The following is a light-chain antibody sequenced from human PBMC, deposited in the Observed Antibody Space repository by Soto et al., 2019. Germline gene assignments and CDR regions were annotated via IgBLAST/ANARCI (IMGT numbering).Light chain of an antibody. CDR1: SSNIASYY. CDR3: AAWDDSLSGVL. Sequence: QSVLTQPPSASGTPGQRVTISCCGSSSNIASYYVYWYQQLPGTAPKLLIHRSNQRPSGVPDRFSGSKSGTSASLAISGLRSEDEADYYCAAWDDSLSGVLFGGGTKLTVL. J-gene: IGLJ2*01. V-gene: IGLV1-47*01. CDR2: RSN.